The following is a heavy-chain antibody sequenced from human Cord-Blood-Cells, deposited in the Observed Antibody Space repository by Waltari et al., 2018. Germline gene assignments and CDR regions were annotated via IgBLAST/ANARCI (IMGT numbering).Heavy chain of an antibody. D-gene: IGHD3-16*02. CDR1: GGSISSYY. Sequence: QVQLQESGPGLVKPSETLSLTCTVSGGSISSYYWSWIRQPPGKGLEWIGYIYYSGSTNHNPSPKSRVTISVDTSKNQFSLKLSSVTAADTAVYYCARYYDYVWGSYRYWYFDLWGRGTLVTVSS. CDR2: IYYSGST. J-gene: IGHJ2*01. CDR3: ARYYDYVWGSYRYWYFDL. V-gene: IGHV4-59*08.